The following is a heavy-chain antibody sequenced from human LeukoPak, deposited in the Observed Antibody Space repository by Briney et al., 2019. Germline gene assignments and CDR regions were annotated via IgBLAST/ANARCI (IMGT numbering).Heavy chain of an antibody. D-gene: IGHD2-8*01. J-gene: IGHJ5*02. CDR3: ARAPLGYCTSSSCPRWFDP. CDR1: GFTLSNYA. V-gene: IGHV3-30*04. Sequence: HPGGSLRLSCAASGFTLSNYAMHWVRQAPGQGLEWVAVITKDGGDKHYADSVKGRFTISRDSSENPLSLQMSSLKAEDTAVYFCARAPLGYCTSSSCPRWFDPRGQGTLVTVSS. CDR2: ITKDGGDK.